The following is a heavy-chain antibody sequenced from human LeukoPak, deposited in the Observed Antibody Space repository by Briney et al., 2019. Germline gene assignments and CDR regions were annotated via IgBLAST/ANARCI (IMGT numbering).Heavy chain of an antibody. CDR3: ARVLITSANWFDP. Sequence: SVKVSCKASGGTFSSYTISWVRQAPGQGLEWMGGIIPNFGTPNYAQKFQGRVTITADKSTSTAYMELSSLRSEDTAVYYCARVLITSANWFDPWGQGTLVTVSS. CDR1: GGTFSSYT. CDR2: IIPNFGTP. V-gene: IGHV1-69*06. J-gene: IGHJ5*02. D-gene: IGHD1-14*01.